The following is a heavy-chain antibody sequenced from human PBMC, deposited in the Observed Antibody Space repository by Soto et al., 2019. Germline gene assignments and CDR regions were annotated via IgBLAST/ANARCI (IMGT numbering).Heavy chain of an antibody. J-gene: IGHJ6*02. CDR1: GYTFTSYD. CDR3: AREKTSYGMDV. Sequence: QVQLVQSGAEVKKPGASVKVSCKASGYTFTSYDINWVRQATGQGLEWMGWMNPNSGNTGYAQKFQGRVTLTRTTSISTAYMELSSPRSAATAVYYCAREKTSYGMDVWGQGTTVTVSS. V-gene: IGHV1-8*01. CDR2: MNPNSGNT.